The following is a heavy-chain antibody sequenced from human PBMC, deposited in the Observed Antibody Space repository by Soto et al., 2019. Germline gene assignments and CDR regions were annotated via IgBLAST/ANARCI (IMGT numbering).Heavy chain of an antibody. D-gene: IGHD6-13*01. J-gene: IGHJ4*02. V-gene: IGHV3-23*01. CDR3: AKEPQQLMVLFDY. CDR2: ISDNGGTT. Sequence: GGSLKLSCAASEFTFSNYAMSWVRQAPGKGLEWVSSISDNGGTTYYADSVKGRFTISRDNSKNTLYLQMNSLRAEDTAVYYCAKEPQQLMVLFDYWGPGTQVTVSS. CDR1: EFTFSNYA.